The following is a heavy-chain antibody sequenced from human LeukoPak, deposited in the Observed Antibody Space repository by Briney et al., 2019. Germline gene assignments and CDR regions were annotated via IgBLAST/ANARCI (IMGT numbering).Heavy chain of an antibody. CDR1: GFTFDDFA. V-gene: IGHV3-43*02. CDR2: ISGDSGST. D-gene: IGHD2-8*01. CDR3: AKDLSKWGHYDGMDV. Sequence: PGGSLRLSCAASGFTFDDFAMHWVRQAPGKGLEWVSLISGDSGSTYYAASVKGRFAISRDNSKNSLYLQMNSLTTEDTALYYCAKDLSKWGHYDGMDVWGQGTTVTVSS. J-gene: IGHJ6*02.